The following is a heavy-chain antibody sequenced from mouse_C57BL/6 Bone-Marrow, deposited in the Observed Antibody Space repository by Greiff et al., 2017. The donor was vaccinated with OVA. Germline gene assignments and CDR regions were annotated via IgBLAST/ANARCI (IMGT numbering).Heavy chain of an antibody. CDR3: ARRGIYYYGSRAYFDV. J-gene: IGHJ1*03. CDR2: ISNGGGST. Sequence: EVMLVESGGGLVQPGGSLKLSCAASGFTFSDYYMYWVRQTPEKRLEWVAYISNGGGSTYYPDTVKGRFTISRDNAKNTLYLQRSRLKSEDTAMYYCARRGIYYYGSRAYFDVWGTGTTVTVSS. V-gene: IGHV5-12*01. D-gene: IGHD1-1*01. CDR1: GFTFSDYY.